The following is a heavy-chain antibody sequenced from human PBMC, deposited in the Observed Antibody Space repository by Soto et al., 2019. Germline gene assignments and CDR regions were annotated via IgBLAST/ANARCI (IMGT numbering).Heavy chain of an antibody. CDR3: ARDIVLLPSASYYGMDV. Sequence: QVQLVQSGAEVKKPGASVKVSCKASGYTFTSYGISWVRQAPGQGLEWMGWISGYNANTNYAQKVQGRVTMTTDTGKRKDQMELKSLRPEDTAVYYFARDIVLLPSASYYGMDVWGQGTTVTVSS. CDR1: GYTFTSYG. V-gene: IGHV1-18*01. J-gene: IGHJ6*02. D-gene: IGHD2-2*01. CDR2: ISGYNANT.